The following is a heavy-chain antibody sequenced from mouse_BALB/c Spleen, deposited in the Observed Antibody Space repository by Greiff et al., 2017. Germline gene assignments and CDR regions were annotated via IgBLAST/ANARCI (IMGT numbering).Heavy chain of an antibody. CDR1: GYTFTSYT. Sequence: QVQLKESAAELARPGASVKMSCKASGYTFTSYTMHWVKQRPGQGLEWIGYINPSSGYTEYNQKFKDKTTLTADKSSSTAYMQLSSLTSEDSAVYYGARSRGGMGSPFAYWGQGTLVTVSA. J-gene: IGHJ3*01. CDR2: INPSSGYT. D-gene: IGHD4-1*01. CDR3: ARSRGGMGSPFAY. V-gene: IGHV1-4*02.